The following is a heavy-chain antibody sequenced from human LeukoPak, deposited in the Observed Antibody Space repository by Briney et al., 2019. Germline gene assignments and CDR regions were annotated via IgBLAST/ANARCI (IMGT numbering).Heavy chain of an antibody. CDR3: ARGCSGGSCYFGDFDY. V-gene: IGHV3-53*01. Sequence: PGGSLRLSCAASGFTFSSYGMNWVRQAPGKRLEWVSVIYSGGSTYYADSVKGRFTISRDNSKNTLYLQMNSLRAEDTAVYYCARGCSGGSCYFGDFDYWGQGTLVTVSS. D-gene: IGHD2-15*01. CDR2: IYSGGST. J-gene: IGHJ4*02. CDR1: GFTFSSYG.